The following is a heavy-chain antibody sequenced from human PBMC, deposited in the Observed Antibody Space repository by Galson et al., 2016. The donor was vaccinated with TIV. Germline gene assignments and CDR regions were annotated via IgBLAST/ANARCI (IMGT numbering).Heavy chain of an antibody. Sequence: SVKVSCKASGGTLTSYAINWVRQAPGQGLEWMGGIIPLSHTSNYAQKYHDRITIVADKSTGTVYMELRRLTSEDTAVYYCVNIQKTNTYDSWGRGTLVTVSS. D-gene: IGHD2-15*01. CDR1: GGTLTSYA. J-gene: IGHJ4*02. CDR3: VNIQKTNTYDS. CDR2: IIPLSHTS. V-gene: IGHV1-69*06.